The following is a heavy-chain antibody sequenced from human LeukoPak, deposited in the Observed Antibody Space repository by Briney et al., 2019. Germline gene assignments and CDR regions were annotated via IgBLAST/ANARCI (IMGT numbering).Heavy chain of an antibody. V-gene: IGHV4-34*01. CDR2: INHSGST. CDR3: ARRSARSWSRYFDY. J-gene: IGHJ4*02. CDR1: GGSFSGYY. D-gene: IGHD6-13*01. Sequence: SETLSLTCAVYGGSFSGYYWSWIRQPPGKGLEWIGEINHSGSTNYNPSLKGRVTISVDTSKNQFSLKLSSVTAADTAVYYCARRSARSWSRYFDYWGQGTLVTVSS.